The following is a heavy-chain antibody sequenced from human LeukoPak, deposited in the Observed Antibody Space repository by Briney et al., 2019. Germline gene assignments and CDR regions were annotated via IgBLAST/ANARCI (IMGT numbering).Heavy chain of an antibody. CDR2: ISNNGGYT. CDR1: GFTFSSSA. J-gene: IGHJ4*02. Sequence: PGGSLRLSCAASGFTFSSSAMSWVRQAPGKGLEWVSAISNNGGYTYYADSVQGRFTISRDNSKSTLCLQMNSLRAEDTAVYYCAKYSDYDYFDYWGQGTLVTVSS. CDR3: AKYSDYDYFDY. D-gene: IGHD4-11*01. V-gene: IGHV3-23*01.